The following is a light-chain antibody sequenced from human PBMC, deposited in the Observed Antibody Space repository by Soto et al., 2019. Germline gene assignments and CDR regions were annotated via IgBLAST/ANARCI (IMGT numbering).Light chain of an antibody. CDR2: DVS. Sequence: DIQMTQSPSSLSVSVGDRVTIACQASQDISHYLNWYQQKPGKAPKLLIYDVSNLVTGVPSRFSGSGSGTDFTFTISSLQPEDIATYYCQQYDNFVGFGQGTRLEIK. V-gene: IGKV1-33*01. J-gene: IGKJ5*01. CDR3: QQYDNFVG. CDR1: QDISHY.